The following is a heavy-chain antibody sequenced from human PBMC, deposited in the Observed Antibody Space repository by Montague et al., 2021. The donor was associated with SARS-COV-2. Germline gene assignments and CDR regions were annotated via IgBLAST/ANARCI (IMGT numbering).Heavy chain of an antibody. CDR3: ARGAPTITMIVVVFTGAGWYFDL. V-gene: IGHV4-34*01. D-gene: IGHD3-22*01. J-gene: IGHJ2*01. CDR2: INHSGSI. Sequence: ETLSLTCAVYSGSFSDYYWTWIRQPPGKGLEWIGEINHSGSINYNPSLKSRVSVSVDTSKNQFSLKLTSVTAADTAVYYCARGAPTITMIVVVFTGAGWYFDLWGRGTLVTVSS. CDR1: SGSFSDYY.